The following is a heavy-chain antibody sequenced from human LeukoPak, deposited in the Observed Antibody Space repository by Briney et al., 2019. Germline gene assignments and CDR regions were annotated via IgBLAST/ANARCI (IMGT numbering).Heavy chain of an antibody. V-gene: IGHV4-39*01. J-gene: IGHJ6*02. CDR2: IYYSGST. CDR3: ARSNYYYYGMDV. CDR1: GGSISSSSYY. Sequence: SETLSLTCTVSGGSISSSSYYWGWIRQPPGKGLEWIGSIYYSGSTHYTPSLKSRVTISVDTSKNQFSLKLSSVTAADTAVYYCARSNYYYYGMDVWGQGTTVTVSS.